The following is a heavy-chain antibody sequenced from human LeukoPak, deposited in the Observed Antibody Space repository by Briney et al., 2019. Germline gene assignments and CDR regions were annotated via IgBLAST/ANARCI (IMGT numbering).Heavy chain of an antibody. J-gene: IGHJ4*02. V-gene: IGHV4-39*01. D-gene: IGHD1-26*01. CDR2: ISSSGKA. CDR3: ARFKGGTGFDY. Sequence: SETLSLTCAVSGGSITTTDLDWAWIRQPPGQGFEWIATISSSGKAYDYPSLMSRVTISVDTSKNQFSLDVTSVTAADTGLFYCARFKGGTGFDYWGRGILVIVS. CDR1: GGSITTTDLD.